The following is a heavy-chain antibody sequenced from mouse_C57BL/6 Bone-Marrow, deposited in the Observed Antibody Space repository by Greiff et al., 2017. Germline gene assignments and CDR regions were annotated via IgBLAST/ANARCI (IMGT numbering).Heavy chain of an antibody. Sequence: EVQRVESGGGLVKPGGSLKLSCAASGFTFSSYAMSWVRQTPEKRLEWVATISDGGSYTYYPDNVKGRFTISRDNAKNNLYLQMSHLKSEDTAMYYCASRYYGSSYWYFDVWGTGTTVTVSS. CDR3: ASRYYGSSYWYFDV. CDR1: GFTFSSYA. CDR2: ISDGGSYT. D-gene: IGHD1-1*01. V-gene: IGHV5-4*01. J-gene: IGHJ1*03.